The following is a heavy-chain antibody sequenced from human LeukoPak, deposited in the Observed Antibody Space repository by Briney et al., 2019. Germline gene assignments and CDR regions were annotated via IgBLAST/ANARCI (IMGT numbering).Heavy chain of an antibody. V-gene: IGHV1-2*02. Sequence: ASVKVSCKASGYTFTGYYMHWVRQAPGQGLEWMGWINPNSGGTNYVQKFQGRVTMTRDTSIRTANMELSRLTSDDTAVYYCARGNNYDSGDYYSWFDPWGQGTLVIVSS. D-gene: IGHD3-22*01. J-gene: IGHJ5*02. CDR3: ARGNNYDSGDYYSWFDP. CDR2: INPNSGGT. CDR1: GYTFTGYY.